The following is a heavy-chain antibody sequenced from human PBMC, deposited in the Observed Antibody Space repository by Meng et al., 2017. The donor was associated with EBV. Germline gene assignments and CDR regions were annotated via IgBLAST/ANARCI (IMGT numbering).Heavy chain of an antibody. CDR2: IIPAGGNT. D-gene: IGHD1/OR15-1a*01. CDR1: GYTFTSYY. J-gene: IGHJ4*02. CDR3: VRELVGGTFDY. V-gene: IGHV1-46*01. Sequence: QVELVQSGVEVKKPGASVKVSCKASGYTFTSYYLHWVRQAPGQGLEWMGIIIPAGGNTNYAQKFRGRFTMTRDTSTSTVYMDLSILTSEDTAVYYCVRELVGGTFDYWGQGTLVTVSS.